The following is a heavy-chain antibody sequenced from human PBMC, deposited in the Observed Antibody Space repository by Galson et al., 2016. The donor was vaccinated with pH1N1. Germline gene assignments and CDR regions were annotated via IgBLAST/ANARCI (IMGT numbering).Heavy chain of an antibody. J-gene: IGHJ6*03. V-gene: IGHV1-69*05. CDR3: ARGPHYYNSYMDV. CDR1: GGIFSSYS. Sequence: SVKVSCKASGGIFSSYSVNWVRQAPGQGPEWMGGIISIIKIPKYAQNFQGRATITMDERTSTAYMELSSLRSEDTAVYYCARGPHYYNSYMDVWGKGTTVTASS. CDR2: IISIIKIP.